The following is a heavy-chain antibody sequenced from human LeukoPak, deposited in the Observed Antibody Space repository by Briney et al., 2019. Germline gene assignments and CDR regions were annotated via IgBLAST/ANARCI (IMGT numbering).Heavy chain of an antibody. CDR2: ISSSGSNI. CDR1: GFTFSNYE. V-gene: IGHV3-48*03. CDR3: AKDVGFDY. J-gene: IGHJ4*02. Sequence: GGSLRLSCAASGFTFSNYEMNWVRQAPGKGLEWVSYISSSGSNIYYADSVKGRFTISRDNAKNSLYLQMNSLRAEDTAVYYCAKDVGFDYWGQGTLVTVSS.